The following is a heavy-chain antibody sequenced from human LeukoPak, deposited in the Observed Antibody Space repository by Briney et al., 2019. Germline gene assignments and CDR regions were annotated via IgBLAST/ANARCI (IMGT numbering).Heavy chain of an antibody. D-gene: IGHD3-10*01. CDR2: MNPNTGRT. CDR1: RYTFTSYD. J-gene: IGHJ4*02. CDR3: ARLSQTPDYYTLGGYYYLGY. V-gene: IGHV1-8*01. Sequence: ASVKVSCKASRYTFTSYDINWVREAAGHGLEWMGWMNPNTGRTGYAQKFQGRITMTRDTSINTAHMELTNLRSEDTAIYYCARLSQTPDYYTLGGYYYLGYWGQGTPVTVSS.